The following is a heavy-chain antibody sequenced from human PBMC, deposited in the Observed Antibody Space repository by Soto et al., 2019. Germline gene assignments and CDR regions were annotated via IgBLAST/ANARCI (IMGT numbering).Heavy chain of an antibody. Sequence: ASVKVSCKASGYTFTSYGISWVRQAPGQGLEWMGWISAYNGNTNYAQKLQGRVTMTTDTSTSTAYMELRSLRSDDTAVYYCARGRRRTCRLGITIFGVAAPNKYNWFDPWGQGTLVTVSS. J-gene: IGHJ5*02. CDR2: ISAYNGNT. V-gene: IGHV1-18*01. D-gene: IGHD3-3*01. CDR3: ARGRRRTCRLGITIFGVAAPNKYNWFDP. CDR1: GYTFTSYG.